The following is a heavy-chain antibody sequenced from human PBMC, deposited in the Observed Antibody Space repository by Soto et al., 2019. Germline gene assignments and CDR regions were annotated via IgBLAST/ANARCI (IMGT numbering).Heavy chain of an antibody. CDR1: GFTFSSYA. J-gene: IGHJ6*02. Sequence: VQLVESGGGVVQPGRSLRLSCAASGFTFSSYAMHWVRQAPGKGLEWVAVISYDGSNKYYADSVKGRFTISRDNSKNTLYLQMNSLRAEDTAVYYCARDWIGIQLWSYYYYYYGMDVWGQGTTVTVSS. CDR3: ARDWIGIQLWSYYYYYYGMDV. D-gene: IGHD5-18*01. V-gene: IGHV3-30-3*01. CDR2: ISYDGSNK.